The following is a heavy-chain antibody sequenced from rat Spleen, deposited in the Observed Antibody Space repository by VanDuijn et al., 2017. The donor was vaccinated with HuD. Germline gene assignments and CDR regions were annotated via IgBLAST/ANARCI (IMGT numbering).Heavy chain of an antibody. CDR2: ISNDGSYT. D-gene: IGHD1-1*01. J-gene: IGHJ1*01. V-gene: IGHV5-7*01. Sequence: EVQLVESGGGLVQPGRSLKLSCAASGFTFSDYYMAWVRQAPKRGLAWVATISNDGSYTYYRDSVKGRFTISRDNAKSTLYLQMDSLRSEDTATYYCARQVVLQWYWYFDFWGPGTMVTVSS. CDR1: GFTFSDYY. CDR3: ARQVVLQWYWYFDF.